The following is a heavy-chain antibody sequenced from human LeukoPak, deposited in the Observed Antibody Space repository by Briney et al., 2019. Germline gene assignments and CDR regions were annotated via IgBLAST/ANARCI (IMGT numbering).Heavy chain of an antibody. D-gene: IGHD1-26*01. V-gene: IGHV4-59*01. CDR1: GVSISDYH. CDR2: FSYSGST. J-gene: IGHJ4*02. Sequence: SETLSLTCSVSGVSISDYHWVWIRQPPAKGLEWMGYFSYSGSTRYNPSLKSRVTMSVDTSKNQFSLRLNSVAAADTAVYYCARMYSGTSYYFDFWGQGTLVTVSS. CDR3: ARMYSGTSYYFDF.